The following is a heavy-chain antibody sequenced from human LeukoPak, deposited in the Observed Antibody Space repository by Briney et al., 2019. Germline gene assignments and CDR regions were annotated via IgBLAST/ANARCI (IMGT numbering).Heavy chain of an antibody. CDR3: VRSSFAGYDY. CDR2: IKGDDSER. CDR1: GFILSSYW. Sequence: GGSLRLSCAASGFILSSYWMTWVRQAPGKGLERVANIKGDDSERSYLDSVKGRFSIFRDNAKNSLSLQMNSLRVEDTAVYYCVRSSFAGYDYWGQGVLVTVSS. J-gene: IGHJ4*02. V-gene: IGHV3-7*01. D-gene: IGHD3-10*01.